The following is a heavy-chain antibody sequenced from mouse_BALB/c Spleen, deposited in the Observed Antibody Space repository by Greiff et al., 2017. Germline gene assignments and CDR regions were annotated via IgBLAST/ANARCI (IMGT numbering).Heavy chain of an antibody. V-gene: IGHV3-8*02. J-gene: IGHJ2*01. CDR3: ARRGDWDVPFDY. Sequence: VQLQQSGPSLVKPSQTLSLTCSVTGDSITSGYWNWIRKFPGNKLEYMGYISYSGSTYYNPSLKSRISITRDTSKNQYYLQLNSVTTEDTATYYCARRGDWDVPFDYWGQGTTLTVSS. D-gene: IGHD4-1*01. CDR2: ISYSGST. CDR1: GDSITSGY.